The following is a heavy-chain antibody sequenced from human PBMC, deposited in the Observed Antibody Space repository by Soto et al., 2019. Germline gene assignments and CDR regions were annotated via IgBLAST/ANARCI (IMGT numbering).Heavy chain of an antibody. Sequence: GGSLRLSCAASGFTFSNAWMNWVRQAPGKGLEWVGRIKSKTDGGTTDYAAPVKGRFTISRDDSKNTLYLQINSLKTEDTAVYYCTTARYCSGGSCYPRFYYYGMDVWGQGTTVTVSS. V-gene: IGHV3-15*07. CDR2: IKSKTDGGTT. D-gene: IGHD2-15*01. CDR1: GFTFSNAW. CDR3: TTARYCSGGSCYPRFYYYGMDV. J-gene: IGHJ6*02.